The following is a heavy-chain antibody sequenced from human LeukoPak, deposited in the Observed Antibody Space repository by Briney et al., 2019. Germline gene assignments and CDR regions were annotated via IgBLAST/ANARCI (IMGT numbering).Heavy chain of an antibody. D-gene: IGHD3-9*01. V-gene: IGHV3-21*01. J-gene: IGHJ2*01. CDR3: TRDHHPYYDILSGSGYFDL. CDR1: GFTFYSYS. Sequence: GGSLRLSCAVSGFTFYSYSMNWVRQAPGKGLEWVSSISSSSSYIYYVDSVKGRFTISRDNAKNSLYLQMNSLRAEDTAVYYCTRDHHPYYDILSGSGYFDLWGRGTLVTVSS. CDR2: ISSSSSYI.